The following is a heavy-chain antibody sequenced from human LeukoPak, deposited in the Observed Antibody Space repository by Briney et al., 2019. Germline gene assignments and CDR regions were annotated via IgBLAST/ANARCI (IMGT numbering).Heavy chain of an antibody. CDR1: GFTVSSNY. CDR3: ARDRAVADGRLYY. J-gene: IGHJ4*02. D-gene: IGHD6-19*01. V-gene: IGHV3-66*01. CDR2: IYSGDST. Sequence: PGGSLRLSCAGSGFTVSSNYMSWVRQAPGKGLEWVSVIYSGDSTYYADSVKGRFIISRDNSKNTVYLRMNSLRAEDTAVYYCARDRAVADGRLYYWGQGTLVTVSS.